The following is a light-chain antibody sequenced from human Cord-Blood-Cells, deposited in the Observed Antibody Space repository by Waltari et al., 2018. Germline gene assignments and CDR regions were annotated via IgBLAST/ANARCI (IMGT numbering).Light chain of an antibody. CDR1: QSISSY. J-gene: IGKJ3*01. V-gene: IGKV1-39*01. Sequence: DIQMTQSPSSLSASVGDRVTITCRTSQSISSYLTWYQQKPGKAPKLLVYDASSLQSGVQSRFSGSGSGTDFTLTFSGLQPEDFATYDCQQSYSTPFTFGPGTKVDIK. CDR3: QQSYSTPFT. CDR2: DAS.